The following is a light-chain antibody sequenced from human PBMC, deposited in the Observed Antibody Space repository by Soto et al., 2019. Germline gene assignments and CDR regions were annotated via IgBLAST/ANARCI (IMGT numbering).Light chain of an antibody. V-gene: IGLV2-11*01. CDR2: DVN. J-gene: IGLJ1*01. CDR1: SSDVGGYKY. CDR3: CSYKGSFYI. Sequence: QSVLTQPRSVSGSPGQSVTISCTGTSSDVGGYKYVSWYQQHPGKAPKVIIFDVNKRPSGVPGRFSGSKSGNTASLTISGLQTEDDADYYCCSYKGSFYIFGNGTKFTV.